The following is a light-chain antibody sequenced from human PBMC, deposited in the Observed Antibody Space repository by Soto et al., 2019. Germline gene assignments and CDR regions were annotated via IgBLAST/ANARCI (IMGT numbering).Light chain of an antibody. CDR2: RNN. J-gene: IGLJ3*02. CDR3: AAWDDSLSGPV. CDR1: SSNIGSNY. V-gene: IGLV1-47*01. Sequence: QSVLTQPPSASGTPGQRVTISCSGSSSNIGSNYVYWYQQLPGTAPKLLIHRNNQRPSGVPDRFSGSKSGTSASLAISGLRSEDEADYYCAAWDDSLSGPVFGGGTKVTVL.